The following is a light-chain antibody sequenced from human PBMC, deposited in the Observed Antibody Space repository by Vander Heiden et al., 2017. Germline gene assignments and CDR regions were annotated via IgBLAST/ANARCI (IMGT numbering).Light chain of an antibody. J-gene: IGLJ1*01. CDR1: SSDVGGYNY. CDR3: CSYAGSFRV. CDR2: DVN. V-gene: IGLV2-11*01. Sequence: QSALPQPRSVSGSPGQSVPISCTGTSSDVGGYNYVSWYQQHPGKAPKLMIYDVNKRPSGVPDRFSGSKSDNTASLTISGLQAEDEADYYCCSYAGSFRVFGTGTKVTVL.